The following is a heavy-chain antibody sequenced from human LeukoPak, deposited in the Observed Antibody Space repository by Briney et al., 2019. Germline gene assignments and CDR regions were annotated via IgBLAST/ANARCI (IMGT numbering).Heavy chain of an antibody. CDR3: ARDWIAAAGTLDY. D-gene: IGHD6-13*01. J-gene: IGHJ4*02. Sequence: GGSLRLSCAASGFTFSSYSMNWVRQAPGKGLEWVAFIRYDGSNKYYADSVKGRFTISRDNSKNTLYLQMNSLRAEDTAVYYCARDWIAAAGTLDYWGQGTLVTVSS. CDR1: GFTFSSYS. CDR2: IRYDGSNK. V-gene: IGHV3-30*02.